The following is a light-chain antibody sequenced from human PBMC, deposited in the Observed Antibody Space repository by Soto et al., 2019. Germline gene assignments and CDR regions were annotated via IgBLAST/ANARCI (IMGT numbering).Light chain of an antibody. J-gene: IGLJ3*02. CDR1: SSNIGSNT. V-gene: IGLV1-44*01. CDR2: SNN. CDR3: AAWDDSLSWV. Sequence: QPVLTQPPSASGTPGQRVTISCSGSSSNIGSNTVNWYQQLPGTAPKLLIYSNNQRPSGVPDRLSGSKSGTSASLAISGLQSEDEADYYCAAWDDSLSWVFGGGTQLTVL.